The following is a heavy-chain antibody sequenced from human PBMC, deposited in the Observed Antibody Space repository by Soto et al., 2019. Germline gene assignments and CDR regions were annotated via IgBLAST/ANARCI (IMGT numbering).Heavy chain of an antibody. Sequence: SETLSLTCAVSGYSIRSGFYRAWIRQPPGKGLEWIGIMFHSGSTYYNPSLQSRVTISVDTSKNQVSLKLTSVTVADTAVYFCANQRSREGYNFIEYWGQG. J-gene: IGHJ4*02. CDR3: ANQRSREGYNFIEY. CDR1: GYSIRSGFY. V-gene: IGHV4-38-2*01. D-gene: IGHD5-12*01. CDR2: MFHSGST.